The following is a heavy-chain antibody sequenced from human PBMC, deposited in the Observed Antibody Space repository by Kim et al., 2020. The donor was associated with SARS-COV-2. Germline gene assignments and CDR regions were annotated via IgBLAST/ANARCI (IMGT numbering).Heavy chain of an antibody. CDR1: GFTFSDYY. D-gene: IGHD6-13*01. Sequence: LSLTCAASGFTFSDYYMSWIRQAPGKGLEWVSYISSSGSTIYYADSVKGRFTISRDNAKNSLYLQMNSLRAEDTAVYYCARDRGSSSWFYAFDIWGQGTMVTVSS. CDR3: ARDRGSSSWFYAFDI. CDR2: ISSSGSTI. J-gene: IGHJ3*02. V-gene: IGHV3-11*04.